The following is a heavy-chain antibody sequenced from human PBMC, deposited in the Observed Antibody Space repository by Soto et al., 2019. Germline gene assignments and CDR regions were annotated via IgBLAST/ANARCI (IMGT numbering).Heavy chain of an antibody. CDR2: ISYDGSNK. D-gene: IGHD2-15*01. J-gene: IGHJ6*02. Sequence: GGSLRLSCAASGFTFSSYGMHWVRQAPGKGLEWVAVISYDGSNKYYADSVKGRFTISRDNSKNTLYLQMNSLRAEDTAVYYCAKEMVAATLYYYYGMDVWGQGTTVTVSS. CDR1: GFTFSSYG. V-gene: IGHV3-30*18. CDR3: AKEMVAATLYYYYGMDV.